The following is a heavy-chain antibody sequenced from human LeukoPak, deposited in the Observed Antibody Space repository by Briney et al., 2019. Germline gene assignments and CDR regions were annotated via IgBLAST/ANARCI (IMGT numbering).Heavy chain of an antibody. J-gene: IGHJ4*02. CDR1: GVSFSGYY. Sequence: AETLSLTCAVYGVSFSGYYWSWLRQPPGKGLEWIGEINHSGSTNYNASLKSRVTISVDTSKNHFSLKLSSVTAADTAVYYCARGGALGLYYFDYWGQGTLATVSS. CDR2: INHSGST. V-gene: IGHV4-34*01. D-gene: IGHD3-10*01. CDR3: ARGGALGLYYFDY.